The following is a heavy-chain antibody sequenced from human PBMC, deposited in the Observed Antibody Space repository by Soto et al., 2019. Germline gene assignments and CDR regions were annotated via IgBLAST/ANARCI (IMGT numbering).Heavy chain of an antibody. J-gene: IGHJ5*02. CDR2: IYHSGST. CDR1: GGSISSGCYS. Sequence: PSETLSLTCAVSGGSISSGCYSWSWIRQPPGKGLEWIGYIYHSGSTYYNPSLKSRVTISVDRSKNQFSLKLSSVTAADTAVYYCARVPVAAYNWFDPWGQGTLVTVSS. D-gene: IGHD6-6*01. CDR3: ARVPVAAYNWFDP. V-gene: IGHV4-30-2*01.